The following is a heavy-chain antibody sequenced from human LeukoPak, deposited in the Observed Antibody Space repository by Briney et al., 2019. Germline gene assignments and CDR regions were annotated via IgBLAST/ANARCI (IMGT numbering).Heavy chain of an antibody. Sequence: GRSLRLSCAASGFTFSSYGMHWVRQAPGKGLEWVAVISYDGINKYYADSVKGRFTISRDNSKNTLYLQMNSLRAEDTAVYYCAKGRGQGFDYWGQGTLVTVSS. CDR3: AKGRGQGFDY. V-gene: IGHV3-30*18. D-gene: IGHD1-26*01. CDR2: ISYDGINK. J-gene: IGHJ4*02. CDR1: GFTFSSYG.